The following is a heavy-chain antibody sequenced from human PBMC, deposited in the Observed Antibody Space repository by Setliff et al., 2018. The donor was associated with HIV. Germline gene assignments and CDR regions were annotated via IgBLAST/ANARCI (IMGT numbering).Heavy chain of an antibody. Sequence: LSLTCAVYGGSFSVYYWSWIRQPPGKGLEWIGEINHSGSTNYNPSLKSRVTIPVDTSKNQFSLKLSSVTAADTAVYYCARGASMIFVVVIPFSFYYYMDVWGKGTTVTVSS. CDR2: INHSGST. CDR1: GGSFSVYY. CDR3: ARGASMIFVVVIPFSFYYYMDV. D-gene: IGHD3-3*01. V-gene: IGHV4-34*01. J-gene: IGHJ6*03.